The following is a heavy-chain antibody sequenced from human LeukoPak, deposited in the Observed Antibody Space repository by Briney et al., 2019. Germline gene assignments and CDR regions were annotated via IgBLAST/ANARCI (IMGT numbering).Heavy chain of an antibody. CDR1: GYSFTSYW. CDR3: ARTAKYYDFWSGYLYFDY. J-gene: IGHJ4*02. D-gene: IGHD3-3*01. Sequence: GESLKISCKGSGYSFTSYWIGWVRQMPEKGLEWMGIIYPGDSEIRYSPSFQGQVTISADKSISTAYLQWGSLKASDTAMYYCARTAKYYDFWSGYLYFDYWGQGTLVTVSS. CDR2: IYPGDSEI. V-gene: IGHV5-51*01.